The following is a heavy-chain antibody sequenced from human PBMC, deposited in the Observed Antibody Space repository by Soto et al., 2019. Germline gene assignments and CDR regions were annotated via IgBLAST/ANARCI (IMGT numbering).Heavy chain of an antibody. J-gene: IGHJ4*02. CDR1: GFSLSTSGVD. Sequence: QITLKESGPTLVKPTQTLTLTCTFSGFSLSTSGVDVGWIRQPPGKALEWLALIYWDDDKRYSPSLNNRPTITKGTSRNQVVLTMTNMDPLDTATYYCAHRRPYSNSPDYSFDYWGQGILVTVSS. CDR3: AHRRPYSNSPDYSFDY. V-gene: IGHV2-5*02. D-gene: IGHD6-6*01. CDR2: IYWDDDK.